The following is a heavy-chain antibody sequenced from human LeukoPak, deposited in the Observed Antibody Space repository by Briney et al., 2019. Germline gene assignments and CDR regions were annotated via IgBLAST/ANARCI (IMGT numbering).Heavy chain of an antibody. Sequence: ASVKVSCKASGYTFTSYGNSWVRQAPGQGLEWMGWISAYNGNTNYAQKLQGRVTMTTDTSTSTAYMELRSLRSDDTAVYYCARGRTGGDYYGSGFYYYYYMDVWGKGTTVTVSS. CDR3: ARGRTGGDYYGSGFYYYYYMDV. D-gene: IGHD3-10*01. V-gene: IGHV1-18*01. CDR1: GYTFTSYG. J-gene: IGHJ6*03. CDR2: ISAYNGNT.